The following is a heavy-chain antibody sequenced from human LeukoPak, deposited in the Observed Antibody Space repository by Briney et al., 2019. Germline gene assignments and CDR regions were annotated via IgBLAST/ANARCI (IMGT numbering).Heavy chain of an antibody. D-gene: IGHD3-22*01. V-gene: IGHV4-39*07. CDR1: GGSISSSSYY. CDR2: IYYSGST. J-gene: IGHJ4*02. Sequence: SETLSLTCTVSGGSISSSSYYWGWIRQPPGKGLEWIGSIYYSGSTYYNPSLKSRVTISVDTSKNQFSLKLSSVTAADTAVYYCARVNRGPSLSWLLPGRWGQGTLVTVSS. CDR3: ARVNRGPSLSWLLPGR.